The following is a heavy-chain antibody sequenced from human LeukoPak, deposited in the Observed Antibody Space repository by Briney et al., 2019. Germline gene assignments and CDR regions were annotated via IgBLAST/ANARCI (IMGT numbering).Heavy chain of an antibody. J-gene: IGHJ5*02. V-gene: IGHV1-18*01. D-gene: IGHD2-15*01. CDR2: ISAYNGNT. CDR1: GYTFTSYG. CDR3: ARVFGGPNSRYCSGGSCYPTLFDP. Sequence: ASVKVSCKASGYTFTSYGISWVRQAPGQGLEWMGWISAYNGNTNYAQKLQGRATMTTDTSTSTAYMELRSLRSDDTAVYYCARVFGGPNSRYCSGGSCYPTLFDPWGQGTLVTVSS.